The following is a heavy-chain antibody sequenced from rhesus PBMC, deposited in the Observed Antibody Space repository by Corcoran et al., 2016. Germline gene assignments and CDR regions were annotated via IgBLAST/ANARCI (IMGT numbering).Heavy chain of an antibody. CDR2: IYGGSTST. CDR3: ARVGAAAGRYGLDS. J-gene: IGHJ6*01. Sequence: QVKLQQWGEGLVKPSETLSLTCAVYGGSISDSYRRSWISHSPGKGLEWIGYIYGGSTSTNYSPSLKSRVTISKDTPKNQFSLKLSSVTAADTAVYYCARVGAAAGRYGLDSWGQGVVVTISS. V-gene: IGHV4S10*01. CDR1: GGSISDSYR. D-gene: IGHD6-25*01.